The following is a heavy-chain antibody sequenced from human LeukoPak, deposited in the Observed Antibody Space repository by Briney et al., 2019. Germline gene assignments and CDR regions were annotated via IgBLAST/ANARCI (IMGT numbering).Heavy chain of an antibody. J-gene: IGHJ4*02. Sequence: GGSLRLSCAASGFTFSSSWMYWVRQAPGKGLEWVANIKEDGTVKNYLDSVEGRFTISRDSAKSSLSLQMSTLTVEDTAVYYCARDVAYSAFDYWGQGTLVTVSS. CDR1: GFTFSSSW. D-gene: IGHD4-11*01. V-gene: IGHV3-7*05. CDR2: IKEDGTVK. CDR3: ARDVAYSAFDY.